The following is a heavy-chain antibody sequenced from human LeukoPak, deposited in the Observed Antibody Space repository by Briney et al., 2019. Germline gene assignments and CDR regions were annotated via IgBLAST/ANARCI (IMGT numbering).Heavy chain of an antibody. CDR1: GYTFTSYY. CDR2: INPSGGST. Sequence: GASVKVSCEASGYTFTSYYMHWVRQAPGQGLERMGIINPSGGSTSYAQKFQGRVTMTRDMSTSTVYMELSSLRSEDTAVYYCAIDSGGNPGLDYWGQGTLVTVSS. CDR3: AIDSGGNPGLDY. J-gene: IGHJ4*02. V-gene: IGHV1-46*01. D-gene: IGHD4-23*01.